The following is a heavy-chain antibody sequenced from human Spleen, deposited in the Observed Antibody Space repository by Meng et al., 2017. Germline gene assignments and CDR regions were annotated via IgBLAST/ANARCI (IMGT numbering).Heavy chain of an antibody. CDR1: GYTFTGYY. D-gene: IGHD6-13*01. CDR2: INPNSGGT. CDR3: ARDEDISAAGKLFGDY. J-gene: IGHJ4*02. Sequence: QVQLVQPGAVVKKPGASVKVSCTASGYTFTGYYMHWVRQAPGQGLEWMGRINPNSGGTNYAQKFQGRVTMTRDTSISTAYMELSRLRSDDTAVYYCARDEDISAAGKLFGDYWGQGTLVTVSS. V-gene: IGHV1-2*06.